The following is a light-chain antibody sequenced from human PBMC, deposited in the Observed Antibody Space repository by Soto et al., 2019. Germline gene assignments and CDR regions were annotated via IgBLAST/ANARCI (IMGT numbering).Light chain of an antibody. CDR1: QGISSW. CDR3: QQTTSFPLT. V-gene: IGKV1-12*01. CDR2: AAS. Sequence: DIQMTQSPSSVSAFVGDRVTITCRASQGISSWLAWYQQKPGRTPNLLIYAASNLQSGVPSRFSGSGSETDFTLTISSLQPEDFATYYCQQTTSFPLTFGGGTKVEIK. J-gene: IGKJ4*01.